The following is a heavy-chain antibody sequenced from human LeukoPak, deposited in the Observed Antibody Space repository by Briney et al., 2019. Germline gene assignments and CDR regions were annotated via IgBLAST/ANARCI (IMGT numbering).Heavy chain of an antibody. D-gene: IGHD1-26*01. J-gene: IGHJ4*02. CDR3: ARVGDGIVGATSPY. CDR2: IYSGGST. V-gene: IGHV3-66*01. Sequence: PGGSLRLSCAASGFTVSSNYMSWVRQAPGKGLEWVSVIYSGGSTYYADSVKGRFTISRDNSKNTLYLQMNSLRAEDTAVYYCARVGDGIVGATSPYWGQGTLVTVSS. CDR1: GFTVSSNY.